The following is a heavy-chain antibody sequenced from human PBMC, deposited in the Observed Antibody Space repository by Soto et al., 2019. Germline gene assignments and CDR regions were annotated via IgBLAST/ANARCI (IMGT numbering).Heavy chain of an antibody. CDR1: GGSISSYY. CDR3: ARAKAPLYSSRWHWFDP. CDR2: IYYSGST. D-gene: IGHD6-13*01. J-gene: IGHJ5*02. V-gene: IGHV4-59*08. Sequence: SETLSLTCTVSGGSISSYYWSWIRQPPGKGLEWIGYIYYSGSTNYNPSLKSRVTISVDTSKNQFSLKLSSVTAADTAVYYCARAKAPLYSSRWHWFDPWGQGTLVTVSS.